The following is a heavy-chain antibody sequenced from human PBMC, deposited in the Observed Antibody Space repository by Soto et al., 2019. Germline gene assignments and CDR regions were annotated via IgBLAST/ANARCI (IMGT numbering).Heavy chain of an antibody. CDR2: ISSSSSYI. J-gene: IGHJ6*02. D-gene: IGHD3-3*01. Sequence: GSLRLSCAASGFTFSSYSMNWVRQAPGKGLEWVSSISSSSSYIYYADSVKGRFTISRDNAKNSLYLQMNSLRAEDTAVYYCARGEWSGYYYYYGMDVWGQGTTVTVSS. CDR3: ARGEWSGYYYYYGMDV. V-gene: IGHV3-21*01. CDR1: GFTFSSYS.